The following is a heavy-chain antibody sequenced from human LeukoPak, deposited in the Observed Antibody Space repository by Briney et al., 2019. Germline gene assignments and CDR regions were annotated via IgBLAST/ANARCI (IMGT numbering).Heavy chain of an antibody. J-gene: IGHJ4*02. CDR1: GFTFSSYD. D-gene: IGHD3-22*01. CDR3: ARGVYDSSGYYSYFHY. V-gene: IGHV3-13*05. CDR2: IGTAGDP. Sequence: GGSLRLSCAASGFTFSSYDMHWVRQATGKGLEWVSAIGTAGDPYYPGSVKGRFTISRENAKNSLYLQMNSLRAGDTAVYYCARGVYDSSGYYSYFHYWAQGTLVTVSS.